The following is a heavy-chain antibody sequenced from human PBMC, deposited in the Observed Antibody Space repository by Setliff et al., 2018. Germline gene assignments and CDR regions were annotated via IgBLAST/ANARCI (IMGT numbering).Heavy chain of an antibody. J-gene: IGHJ4*02. D-gene: IGHD3-10*01. Sequence: PSETLSLTCTVSNVSISDYYWTWIRQPAGKGLEWIGRIYISGSANYNPSLKSRVTMSVDTSQNQFSLKLSSVTAADTAVYYCARWGPYGSGSYPPFDYWGQGALVTVS. CDR3: ARWGPYGSGSYPPFDY. CDR1: NVSISDYY. CDR2: IYISGSA. V-gene: IGHV4-4*07.